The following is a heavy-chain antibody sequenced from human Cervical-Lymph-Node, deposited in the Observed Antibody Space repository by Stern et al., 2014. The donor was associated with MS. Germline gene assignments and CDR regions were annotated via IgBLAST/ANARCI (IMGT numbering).Heavy chain of an antibody. D-gene: IGHD3-22*01. CDR1: GGSVSSGSYY. Sequence: VQLVQSGPGLVKPSETLSLTCTVSGGSVSSGSYYWSWIRQPPGKGLEWIGYIYYSGSTNYNPSLKSRVTISVDTSKNQFSLKLSSVTAADTAVYYCASWGSSGYYRAEYFQHWGQGTLVTVSS. CDR3: ASWGSSGYYRAEYFQH. V-gene: IGHV4-61*01. J-gene: IGHJ1*01. CDR2: IYYSGST.